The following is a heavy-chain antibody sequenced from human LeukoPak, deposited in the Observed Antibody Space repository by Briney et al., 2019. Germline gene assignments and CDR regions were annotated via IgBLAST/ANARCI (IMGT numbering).Heavy chain of an antibody. Sequence: SETLSLTCTVSGGSISSGDYYWSWIRQPPGRGLEWIGYIYYSGSTYYNPSLKSRVTISVDTSKNQFSLKLSSVTAADTAVYYCARVYYGSGTYKPSHFDYWGQGTLVTVSS. CDR3: ARVYYGSGTYKPSHFDY. CDR1: GGSISSGDYY. V-gene: IGHV4-30-4*01. D-gene: IGHD3-10*01. CDR2: IYYSGST. J-gene: IGHJ4*02.